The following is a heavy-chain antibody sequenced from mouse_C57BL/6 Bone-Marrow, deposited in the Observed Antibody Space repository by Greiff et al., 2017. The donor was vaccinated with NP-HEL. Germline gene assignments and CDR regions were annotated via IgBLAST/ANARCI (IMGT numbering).Heavy chain of an antibody. CDR2: IYPRSGNT. J-gene: IGHJ4*01. CDR1: GYTFTSYG. D-gene: IGHD2-5*01. Sequence: VQLQQSGAELARPGASVKLSCKASGYTFTSYGISWVKQRTGQGLEWIGEIYPRSGNTYYIEKFKGKATLTADKSSSTAYMELRSLTSEDSAVYFCARFSLSYYSNYVAYYYAMDYWGQGTSVTVSS. V-gene: IGHV1-81*01. CDR3: ARFSLSYYSNYVAYYYAMDY.